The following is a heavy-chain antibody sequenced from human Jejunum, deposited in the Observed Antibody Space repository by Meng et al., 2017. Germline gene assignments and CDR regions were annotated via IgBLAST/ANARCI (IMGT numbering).Heavy chain of an antibody. CDR1: GFTLSNYW. CDR2: IYTTT. V-gene: IGHV3-74*01. J-gene: IGHJ4*02. CDR3: VRGASGYGNFDS. D-gene: IGHD5-12*01. Sequence: GESLKIFCAASGFTLSNYWMHWVRQAPGKGLVWVSRIYTTTTYADSVKGRFTISRDTGKNTLFLQMNSLRAEDTALYDCVRGASGYGNFDSWGQGTLVTVSS.